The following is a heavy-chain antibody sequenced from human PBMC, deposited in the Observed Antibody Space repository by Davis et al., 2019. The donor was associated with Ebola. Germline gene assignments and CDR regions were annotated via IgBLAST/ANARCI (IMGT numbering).Heavy chain of an antibody. CDR3: AREKFNQLLLFDS. CDR2: ISGSADAT. D-gene: IGHD1-1*01. CDR1: GFAFSSYT. J-gene: IGHJ4*02. V-gene: IGHV3-23*01. Sequence: GESLKISCAASGFAFSSYTMHWVRQAPGKGLEWVSRISGSADATNSADSVQGRFTVSRDNSQNTLYLHMSGLSADDTAVYYCAREKFNQLLLFDSWGQGTWVTVSS.